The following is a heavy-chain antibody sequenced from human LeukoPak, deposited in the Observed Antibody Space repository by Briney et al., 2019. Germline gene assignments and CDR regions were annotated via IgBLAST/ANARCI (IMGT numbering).Heavy chain of an antibody. Sequence: GASVKVSCKASGYTFTGYYMHWVRQAPGQGLEWMGRINPNSGGTNYAQKFQGRVTMTRDTSTDTAYIQLSSLRSTDTAVYYCARALGVGFGQNAYYFDHWGQGTLVTVSS. V-gene: IGHV1-2*06. J-gene: IGHJ4*02. CDR2: INPNSGGT. D-gene: IGHD1-26*01. CDR1: GYTFTGYY. CDR3: ARALGVGFGQNAYYFDH.